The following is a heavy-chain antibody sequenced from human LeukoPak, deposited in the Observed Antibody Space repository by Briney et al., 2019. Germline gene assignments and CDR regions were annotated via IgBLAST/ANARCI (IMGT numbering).Heavy chain of an antibody. CDR2: ISGSGGNT. Sequence: GGSLRLSCAASGFTFITYAMSWVRQAPGKGLEWVSVISGSGGNTYYADSVKGRFTISRDNSKNSLYLQMNSLRTEDTALYYCAKVLGYYDSSGYYQEGGFDYWGQGTLVTVSS. CDR1: GFTFITYA. J-gene: IGHJ4*02. CDR3: AKVLGYYDSSGYYQEGGFDY. D-gene: IGHD3-22*01. V-gene: IGHV3-43*02.